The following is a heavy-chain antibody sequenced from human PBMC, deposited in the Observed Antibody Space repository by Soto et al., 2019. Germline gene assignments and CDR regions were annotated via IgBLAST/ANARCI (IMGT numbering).Heavy chain of an antibody. CDR1: GFSLSTSGMC. D-gene: IGHD3-10*01. V-gene: IGHV2-70*01. J-gene: IGHJ4*02. CDR3: ARTKSYYGSGSYVDY. Sequence: SGPTLVNPTQTLTLTCTFSGFSLSTSGMCVSWIRQPPGKALEWLALIDWDDDKYYSTSLKTRLTISKDTSKNQVVLTMTNMDPVDTATYYCARTKSYYGSGSYVDYWGQGTLATVSS. CDR2: IDWDDDK.